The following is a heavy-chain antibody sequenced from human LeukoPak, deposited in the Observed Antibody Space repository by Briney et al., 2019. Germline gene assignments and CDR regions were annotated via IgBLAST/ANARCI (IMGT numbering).Heavy chain of an antibody. Sequence: GSSVKVSCKASGGTFSSYAISWVRQAPGQGLEWMGRIIPILGIANYAQKFQGRVTITADKSTSTAYMELSSLRSEDTAVYYCARDPASPQKSSSFDYWGQGTLVTVSS. CDR1: GGTFSSYA. V-gene: IGHV1-69*04. CDR2: IIPILGIA. J-gene: IGHJ4*02. D-gene: IGHD6-13*01. CDR3: ARDPASPQKSSSFDY.